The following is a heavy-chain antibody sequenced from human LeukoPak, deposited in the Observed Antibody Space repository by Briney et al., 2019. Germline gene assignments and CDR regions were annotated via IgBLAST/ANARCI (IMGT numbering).Heavy chain of an antibody. J-gene: IGHJ4*02. D-gene: IGHD3-16*02. V-gene: IGHV3-23*01. CDR1: GFTFSSYA. CDR3: AKVADPNYDYVWGSYRFDY. CDR2: ISGSGGST. Sequence: GGSLRLSCAASGFTFSSYAMSWVRQAPGKGLEWVSAISGSGGSTYYADSVKGRFTISRDNSKNTLYLQMNSLRAEDTAVYYCAKVADPNYDYVWGSYRFDYRGQGTLVTVSS.